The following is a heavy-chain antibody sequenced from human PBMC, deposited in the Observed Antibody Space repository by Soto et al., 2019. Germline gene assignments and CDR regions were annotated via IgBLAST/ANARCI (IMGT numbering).Heavy chain of an antibody. CDR2: IYWNEDK. D-gene: IGHD2-8*01. J-gene: IGHJ4*02. CDR1: AFSLSTNGVG. V-gene: IGHV2-5*01. CDR3: VHTVMVHTITGGHYFGY. Sequence: SGPTLVNPTQTLTLTCTFSAFSLSTNGVGVGWIRQPPGKPLEWLAVIYWNEDKRYSRSLKSRLSITKDTSKNQVVLTMTTMDPVDTATYYCVHTVMVHTITGGHYFGYWGPGILVTVS.